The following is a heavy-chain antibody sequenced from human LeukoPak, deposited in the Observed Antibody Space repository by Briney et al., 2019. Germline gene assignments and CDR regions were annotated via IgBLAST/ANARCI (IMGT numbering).Heavy chain of an antibody. J-gene: IGHJ4*02. Sequence: GASVKVSCKAPGYTFTSYGISWVRQAPGQGLEWMGWINPNSGGTNYAQKFQGRVTMTRDTSISTAYMELSRLRSDDTAVYYCASCSSWYGSCFDYWGQGTLVTVSS. CDR1: GYTFTSYG. CDR2: INPNSGGT. V-gene: IGHV1-2*02. D-gene: IGHD6-13*01. CDR3: ASCSSWYGSCFDY.